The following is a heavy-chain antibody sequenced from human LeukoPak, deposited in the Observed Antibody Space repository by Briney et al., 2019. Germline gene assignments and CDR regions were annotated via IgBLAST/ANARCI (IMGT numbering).Heavy chain of an antibody. J-gene: IGHJ4*02. V-gene: IGHV3-15*01. D-gene: IGHD6-19*01. CDR2: IKTKIDGGTT. CDR1: GFTFSSYS. CDR3: TTQPWQVDY. Sequence: GGSLRLSCAASGFTFSSYSMNWVRQAPGKGLEWVGRIKTKIDGGTTDYAAPVKGRFTISRDDSKNTLYLQMNSLKTEDTAVYYCTTQPWQVDYWGQGTLVTVSS.